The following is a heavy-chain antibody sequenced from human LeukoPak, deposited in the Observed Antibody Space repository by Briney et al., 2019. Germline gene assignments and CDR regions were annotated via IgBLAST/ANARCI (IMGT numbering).Heavy chain of an antibody. J-gene: IGHJ4*02. CDR2: ISGSGENT. Sequence: PGGSLTLSCAASGFTFSSYAMSWVRQAPGKGLEWVSAISGSGENTNYADSVKGRFTMSRDNSRNMLYLQMNSLRDEDTAKYYCAKTVSGSYSYLGGDYWGQGTVVTVSS. CDR3: AKTVSGSYSYLGGDY. CDR1: GFTFSSYA. V-gene: IGHV3-23*01. D-gene: IGHD3-16*02.